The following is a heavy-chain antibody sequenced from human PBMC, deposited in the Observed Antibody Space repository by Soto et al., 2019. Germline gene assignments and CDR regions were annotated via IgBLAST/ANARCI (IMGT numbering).Heavy chain of an antibody. CDR3: ARDLRLGSYLDY. Sequence: QVQLQESGPGLVKPSETLSLTCTVSGGSVSSGSYYWSWIRQPPGKGLEWIGYIYYSGSTNYNPALKSRVNISVDTSKNQFSLQLSSVTAADTAVYYCARDLRLGSYLDYWGQGTLVTVSS. J-gene: IGHJ4*02. V-gene: IGHV4-61*01. CDR1: GGSVSSGSYY. D-gene: IGHD1-26*01. CDR2: IYYSGST.